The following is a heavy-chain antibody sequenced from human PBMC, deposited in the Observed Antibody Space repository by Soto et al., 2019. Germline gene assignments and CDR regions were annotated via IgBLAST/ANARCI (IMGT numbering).Heavy chain of an antibody. CDR1: GFTFSTYS. J-gene: IGHJ4*02. V-gene: IGHV3-48*01. CDR2: ISSTGNTR. CDR3: ARSGYFDY. Sequence: EVQVVESGGGVVQPGGSRRLSCAASGFTFSTYSMNWVRQAPGKGLEWVSYISSTGNTRYYPDSVKGRFTISRDTAKKSLYLQMNSLRAEDTAVYYCARSGYFDYWGQGTLVTVSS. D-gene: IGHD2-8*02.